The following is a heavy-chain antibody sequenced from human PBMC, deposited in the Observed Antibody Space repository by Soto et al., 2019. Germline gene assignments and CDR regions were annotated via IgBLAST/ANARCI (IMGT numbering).Heavy chain of an antibody. CDR3: AKEAVVITREFDY. CDR2: ISVPDGST. V-gene: IGHV3-23*01. J-gene: IGHJ4*02. D-gene: IGHD3-22*01. Sequence: PGGSLRLSCAASGFTFSNYAMSWVRQAPGKGLDWVSTISVPDGSTYYADSVKGRFTISRDNSKNTLYLQMNSLRAEDTAVYYCAKEAVVITREFDYWGQGTLVTVSS. CDR1: GFTFSNYA.